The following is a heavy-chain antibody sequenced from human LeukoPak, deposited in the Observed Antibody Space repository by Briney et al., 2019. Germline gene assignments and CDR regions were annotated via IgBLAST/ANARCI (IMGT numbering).Heavy chain of an antibody. D-gene: IGHD4-17*01. Sequence: GGSLRLSCAAPGFTFSSYAMSWVRQAPGKGLEWVSAISGSGGSTYYADSVKGRFTISRDNSKNTLYLQMNSLRAEDTAVYYCAKLFDYGDYDAPLFDYWGQGTLVTVSS. J-gene: IGHJ4*02. V-gene: IGHV3-23*01. CDR1: GFTFSSYA. CDR3: AKLFDYGDYDAPLFDY. CDR2: ISGSGGST.